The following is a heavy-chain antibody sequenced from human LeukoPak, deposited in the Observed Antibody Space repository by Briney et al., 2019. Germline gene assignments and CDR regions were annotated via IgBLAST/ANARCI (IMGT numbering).Heavy chain of an antibody. J-gene: IGHJ4*02. CDR1: GYTFTDHY. CDR3: ATGRYCSGGSCYLDY. Sequence: ASVKISCKVSGYTFTDHYMHWVQQAPGKGLEWMGLVDPEDGETIYAEKFQGIVTITADTSTDTAYMELSSLRSEDTAVYYCATGRYCSGGSCYLDYWGQGTLVTVSS. V-gene: IGHV1-69-2*01. D-gene: IGHD2-15*01. CDR2: VDPEDGET.